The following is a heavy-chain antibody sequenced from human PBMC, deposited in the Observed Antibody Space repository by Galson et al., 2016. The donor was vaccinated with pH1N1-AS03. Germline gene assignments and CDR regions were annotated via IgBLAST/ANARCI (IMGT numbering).Heavy chain of an antibody. CDR2: IIRLIGMT. CDR1: GGTFSSYT. Sequence: SVKVSCKASGGTFSSYTINWVRQAPGQGLEWMGRIIRLIGMTNYAQKFQGRVMITADNSATTAYMELSTLRSDDTAGYYRAKDDNYDFWVGYFGPDFWGQGTLITVSS. V-gene: IGHV1-69*04. J-gene: IGHJ4*02. CDR3: AKDDNYDFWVGYFGPDF. D-gene: IGHD3-3*01.